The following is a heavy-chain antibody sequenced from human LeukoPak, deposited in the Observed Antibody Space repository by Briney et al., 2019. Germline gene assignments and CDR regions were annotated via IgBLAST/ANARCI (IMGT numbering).Heavy chain of an antibody. D-gene: IGHD3-10*01. V-gene: IGHV3-11*04. Sequence: PGGSLRLSCAASGFTFSDYYMTWIRQAPGKGLHWVSYISESGGTIHYADSVKGRFIISRDSAKNSLYLQMNGLRAEDTAVYYCARGYGSGRYSNWFDPWGQGTLVTVSS. CDR2: ISESGGTI. CDR1: GFTFSDYY. J-gene: IGHJ5*02. CDR3: ARGYGSGRYSNWFDP.